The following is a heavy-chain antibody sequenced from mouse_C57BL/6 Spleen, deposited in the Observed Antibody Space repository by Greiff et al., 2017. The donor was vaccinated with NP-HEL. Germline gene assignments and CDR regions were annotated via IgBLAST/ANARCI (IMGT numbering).Heavy chain of an antibody. CDR3: ARGDPGSWFAY. CDR2: IYPGDGDP. V-gene: IGHV1-80*01. Sequence: QVQLQQSGAELVRPGASVKISCKASGYAFSSYWMNWVKQRPGKGLAWIGQIYPGDGDPNYNGKFKGKATLTADKSSSTAYMQLSSLTSEDSAVYFCARGDPGSWFAYWGQGTLVTVSA. CDR1: GYAFSSYW. J-gene: IGHJ3*01.